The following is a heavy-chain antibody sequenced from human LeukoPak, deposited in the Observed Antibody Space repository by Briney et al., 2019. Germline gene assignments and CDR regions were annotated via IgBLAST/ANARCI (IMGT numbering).Heavy chain of an antibody. J-gene: IGHJ4*02. D-gene: IGHD3-22*01. CDR1: GFTFSSYW. V-gene: IGHV3-74*01. Sequence: GGSLRLSCAASGFTFSSYWMHWVRQAPGKGLVWVSRISSDGSSTSYADSVKGRFSISRDNAKNTLYLQMNSLRAEDTAVYYCARSMIFPLDSFDYWGQGTLVTVSS. CDR2: ISSDGSST. CDR3: ARSMIFPLDSFDY.